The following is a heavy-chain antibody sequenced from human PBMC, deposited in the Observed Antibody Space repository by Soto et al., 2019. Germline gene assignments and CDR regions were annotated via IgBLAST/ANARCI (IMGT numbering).Heavy chain of an antibody. Sequence: QVQLQESGPGLVKPSQTLSLTCTVSGGSISTGDFSWTWIRQHPGKGLEWISDMYHSGSPYYNPSLKSRLTISVDPSKSQCSLRLSSVTAADTAVYYCERTRGNVVGLNLDDTYVDPWGRGTLVTVSS. CDR1: GGSISTGDFS. D-gene: IGHD2-21*01. J-gene: IGHJ5*02. CDR2: MYHSGSP. CDR3: ERTRGNVVGLNLDDTYVDP. V-gene: IGHV4-31*03.